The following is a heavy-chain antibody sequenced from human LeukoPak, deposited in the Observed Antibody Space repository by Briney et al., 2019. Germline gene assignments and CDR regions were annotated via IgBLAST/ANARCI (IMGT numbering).Heavy chain of an antibody. CDR1: GYPISGGYY. V-gene: IGHV4-38-2*02. CDR2: IYYSGST. Sequence: PSETLSLTCTVSGYPISGGYYWGWIRQPPGKGLEWIGSIYYSGSTYDNPSLKSRVSMSMDTSKNQFSLKLSSVTAADTAVYYCARGGVVVPAVIIDDGFDIWGQGTIVTVSS. J-gene: IGHJ3*02. CDR3: ARGGVVVPAVIIDDGFDI. D-gene: IGHD2-2*01.